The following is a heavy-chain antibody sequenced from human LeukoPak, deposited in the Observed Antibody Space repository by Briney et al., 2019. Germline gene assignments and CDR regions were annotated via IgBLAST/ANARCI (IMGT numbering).Heavy chain of an antibody. D-gene: IGHD6-6*01. J-gene: IGHJ6*02. V-gene: IGHV4-59*08. CDR1: GGSISSYY. CDR3: ARATPYSSSSDYYYYGMDV. Sequence: SETLSLTCTVSGGSISSYYWSWIRQPPGKGLEWIGDIYYSGSTNYNPSLKSRVTISVDTSKNQFSLKLSSVTAADTAVYYCARATPYSSSSDYYYYGMDVWGQGTTVTVSS. CDR2: IYYSGST.